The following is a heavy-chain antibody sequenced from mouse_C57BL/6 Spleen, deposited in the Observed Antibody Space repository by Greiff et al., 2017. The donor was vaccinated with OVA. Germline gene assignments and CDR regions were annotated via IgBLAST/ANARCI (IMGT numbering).Heavy chain of an antibody. CDR3: ARRSNYDWYFDV. CDR2: ISSGSSTI. D-gene: IGHD2-5*01. CDR1: GFTFSDYG. J-gene: IGHJ1*03. Sequence: EVQGVESGGGLVKPGGSLKLSCAASGFTFSDYGMHWVRQAPEKGLEWVAYISSGSSTIYYADTVKGRFTISRDNAKNTLFLQMTSLRSEDTAMYYCARRSNYDWYFDVWGTGTTVTVSS. V-gene: IGHV5-17*01.